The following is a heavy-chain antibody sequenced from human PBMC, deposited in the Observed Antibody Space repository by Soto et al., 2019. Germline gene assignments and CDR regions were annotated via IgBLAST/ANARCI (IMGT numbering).Heavy chain of an antibody. CDR3: AASAPPATNYYYGMDV. V-gene: IGHV4-61*01. J-gene: IGHJ6*02. CDR2: FYDSGST. Sequence: SETLSLTCTVSGGSVSSGSFYWSWIRRPPGKGLEWIGYFYDSGSTNYNPSLRSRVTMSVDTSKNQFSLKLSSVTAADTAVYYCAASAPPATNYYYGMDVWGQGTTVTVSS. D-gene: IGHD5-12*01. CDR1: GGSVSSGSFY.